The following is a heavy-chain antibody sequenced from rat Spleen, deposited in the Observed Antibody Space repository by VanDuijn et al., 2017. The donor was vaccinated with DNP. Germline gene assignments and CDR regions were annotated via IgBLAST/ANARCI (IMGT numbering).Heavy chain of an antibody. CDR1: GSSIISNY. J-gene: IGHJ3*01. Sequence: EVQLQESGPGLVKPSQSLSLTCSVTGSSIISNYWAWILKFPGNKMEWTGYISYSGSTSYNPSLKSRISITRDTSKNQFFLQLNSVTTEDTATYYCATGGAGIWFAYWGQGTLVTVSS. CDR3: ATGGAGIWFAY. V-gene: IGHV3-1*01. D-gene: IGHD4-2*01. CDR2: ISYSGST.